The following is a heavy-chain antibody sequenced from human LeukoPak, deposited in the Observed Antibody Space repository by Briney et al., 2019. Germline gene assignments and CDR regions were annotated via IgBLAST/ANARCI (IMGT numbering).Heavy chain of an antibody. V-gene: IGHV3-48*04. J-gene: IGHJ3*02. D-gene: IGHD3-22*01. CDR1: GFTFSSYS. CDR3: AREWHDSSGYYIMADAFDI. Sequence: GGSLRLSCAASGFTFSSYSMNWVRQAPGKGLEWVSYISSSGSTIYYADSVKGRFTISRDNAKNSLYLQMNSLRAEDTAVYYCAREWHDSSGYYIMADAFDIWGQGTMVTVSS. CDR2: ISSSGSTI.